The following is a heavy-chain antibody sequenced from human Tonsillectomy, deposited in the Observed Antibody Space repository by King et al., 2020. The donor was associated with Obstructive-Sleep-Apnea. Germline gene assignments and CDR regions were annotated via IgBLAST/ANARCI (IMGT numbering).Heavy chain of an antibody. D-gene: IGHD4-17*01. V-gene: IGHV4-31*03. CDR3: ARDFLDYGDYVDYYYGMDV. Sequence: QLQESGPGLVKPSQTLSLTCTVSGGSISSGGYYWSWIRQHPGKGLEWIGYIYYSGSTYYNPSLKSRVTISVDTSKNQFSLKRSSVTAADTAVYYCARDFLDYGDYVDYYYGMDVWGQGTTVTVSS. J-gene: IGHJ6*02. CDR2: IYYSGST. CDR1: GGSISSGGYY.